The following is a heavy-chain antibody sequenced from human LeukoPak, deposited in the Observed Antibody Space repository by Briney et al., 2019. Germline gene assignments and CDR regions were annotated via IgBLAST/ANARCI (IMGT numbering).Heavy chain of an antibody. D-gene: IGHD4-17*01. CDR2: ISAYNGDT. Sequence: SVKVSCKASGYTYTSYGISWVRQAPGQGLEWMGWISAYNGDTHYAQKFQGRVTMTTETSTSTAYMELRSLRSDDTAVYYCARRGGKNYGDYVVYDKYMDVWGTGTTVTVSS. V-gene: IGHV1-18*01. CDR1: GYTYTSYG. CDR3: ARRGGKNYGDYVVYDKYMDV. J-gene: IGHJ6*03.